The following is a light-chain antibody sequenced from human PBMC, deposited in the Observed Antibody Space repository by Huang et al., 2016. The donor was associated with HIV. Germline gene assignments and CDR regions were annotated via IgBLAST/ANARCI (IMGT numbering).Light chain of an antibody. V-gene: IGKV3-15*01. Sequence: EIVVTQSPGTLSVSPGASATLSCRASPNVRSNLAWYQQRPGQAPRLLIYGASTRATGVPPRFSGSGSGTEFTLTITRLQSEDFGVYFCQQYEDWRRTFGQGTKVDIK. CDR3: QQYEDWRRT. CDR2: GAS. J-gene: IGKJ1*01. CDR1: PNVRSN.